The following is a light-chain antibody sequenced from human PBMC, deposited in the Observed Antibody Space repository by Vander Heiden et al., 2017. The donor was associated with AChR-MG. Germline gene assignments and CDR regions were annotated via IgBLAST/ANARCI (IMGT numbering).Light chain of an antibody. CDR3: ETWDSNVRV. J-gene: IGLJ2*01. V-gene: IGLV4-60*03. CDR2: LEGNGRY. CDR1: SGHSHYI. Sequence: QPVLTQSPSASASLGSSVKVTCTLSSGHSHYIIAWHQPEPGKAPRSVPSLEGNGRYTKGTGVPDRCSGSSSGADRDLTISNLQAEDESDYFCETWDSNVRVFGGGTRVTVL.